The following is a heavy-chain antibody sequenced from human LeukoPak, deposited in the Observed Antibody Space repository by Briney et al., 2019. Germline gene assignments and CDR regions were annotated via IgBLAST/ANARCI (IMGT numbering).Heavy chain of an antibody. J-gene: IGHJ4*02. D-gene: IGHD3-22*01. CDR3: AKDIYYYDSSGYWTVDY. Sequence: GSLRLSCAASGFTFSSYDMHWVRQAPGKGLEWVAVISYDGSDKYYADSVKGRFTISRDNSKNTLSLQMNSLRAEDTAVYYCAKDIYYYDSSGYWTVDYWGQGTLVTVSS. CDR2: ISYDGSDK. CDR1: GFTFSSYD. V-gene: IGHV3-30*18.